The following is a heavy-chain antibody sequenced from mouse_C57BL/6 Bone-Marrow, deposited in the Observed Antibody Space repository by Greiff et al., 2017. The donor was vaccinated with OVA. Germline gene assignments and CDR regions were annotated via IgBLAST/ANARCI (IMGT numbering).Heavy chain of an antibody. V-gene: IGHV5-9*01. CDR1: GFTFSSYT. CDR2: ISGGGGNT. J-gene: IGHJ3*01. CDR3: ARNYDGFAY. Sequence: EVQLVESGGGLVKPGGSLKLSCAASGFTFSSYTMSWVRQTPAKRLEWVATISGGGGNTYYPDSVKGRFTISRDNAKNTLYLQMSSLRSEDTALYYCARNYDGFAYWGQGTLVTVSA. D-gene: IGHD2-4*01.